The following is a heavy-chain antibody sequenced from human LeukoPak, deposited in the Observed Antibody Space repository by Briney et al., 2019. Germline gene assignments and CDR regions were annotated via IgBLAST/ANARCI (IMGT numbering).Heavy chain of an antibody. CDR1: GYSISSGYY. D-gene: IGHD3-22*01. V-gene: IGHV4-38-2*02. J-gene: IGHJ4*02. Sequence: SETLSLTCTVSGYSISSGYYWGWIRQPPGKGLEWSGSIYHSGSTYYNPSLKSRVTISVDTSKNQFSLKLSSVTAADTAVYYCARGFNYDSSGYYYRGSYYFDYWGQGTLVTVSS. CDR2: IYHSGST. CDR3: ARGFNYDSSGYYYRGSYYFDY.